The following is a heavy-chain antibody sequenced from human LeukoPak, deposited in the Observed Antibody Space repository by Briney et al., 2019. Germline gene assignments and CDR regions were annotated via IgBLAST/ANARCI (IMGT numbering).Heavy chain of an antibody. CDR2: INPNSGGT. J-gene: IGHJ6*02. CDR1: GYTFTGYY. V-gene: IGHV1-2*04. D-gene: IGHD6-19*01. CDR3: ATYLSSGVLNYYGMDV. Sequence: ASVKVSCKASGYTFTGYYMHWVRQAPGQGLEWMGWINPNSGGTNYAQKFQGWVTMTRDTPISTAYMELSRLRSDDTAVYYCATYLSSGVLNYYGMDVWGQGTTVTVSS.